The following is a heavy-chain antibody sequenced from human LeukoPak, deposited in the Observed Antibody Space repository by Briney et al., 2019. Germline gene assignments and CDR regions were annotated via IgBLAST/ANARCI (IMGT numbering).Heavy chain of an antibody. V-gene: IGHV4-59*12. J-gene: IGHJ4*02. CDR3: ARDRWGAVDY. D-gene: IGHD1-26*01. CDR1: GGSISSYY. CDR2: IYYSGST. Sequence: SETLSLTCTVSGGSISSYYWSWIRQPPGKGLEWIGYIYYSGSTNYNPSLKSRVTISVDTSKNQFSLKLSSVTAADTAVYYCARDRWGAVDYWGQGTLVTVSS.